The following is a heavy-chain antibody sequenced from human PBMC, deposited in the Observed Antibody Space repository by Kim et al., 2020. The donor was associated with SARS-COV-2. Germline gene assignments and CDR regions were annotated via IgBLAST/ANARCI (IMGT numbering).Heavy chain of an antibody. V-gene: IGHV3-11*01. CDR3: ASNPEGGVAFDI. CDR1: GFTFSDYY. CDR2: ISSSGSTI. Sequence: GESLRLSCAASGFTFSDYYMSWIRQAPGKGLEWVSYISSSGSTIYYADSVKGRFTISRDNAKNSLYRQMNSLRAEDTAVYYCASNPEGGVAFDIWGQGTMVTVSS. D-gene: IGHD3-16*01. J-gene: IGHJ3*02.